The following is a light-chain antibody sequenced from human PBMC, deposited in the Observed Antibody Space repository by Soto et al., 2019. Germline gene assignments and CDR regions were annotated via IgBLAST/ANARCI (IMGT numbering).Light chain of an antibody. V-gene: IGKV1-5*03. CDR3: QQYNSFPYT. CDR2: KAS. Sequence: DIQMTQSPSTLSASVGDRVTITCRASQSMSIYLAGYQQKPGRAPKLLMYKASSLESGVPSRFSGSGSWTEFTLTISSLQPDDSATYYCQQYNSFPYTFGQGTKLEIK. CDR1: QSMSIY. J-gene: IGKJ2*01.